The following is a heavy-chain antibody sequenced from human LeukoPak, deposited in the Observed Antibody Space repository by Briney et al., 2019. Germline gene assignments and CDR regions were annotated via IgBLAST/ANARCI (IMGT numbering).Heavy chain of an antibody. CDR2: ISHAGDT. J-gene: IGHJ4*02. V-gene: IGHV4-38-2*02. Sequence: SETLSLTCTVSGYSITRGYNWGWVRQSPGKGLEWIASISHAGDTYYNPSLKSRVTISVDTSKNHFSLNLASVTAPDTAVFFCGRGEVGEFDHWGQGTLVTVSS. D-gene: IGHD1-26*01. CDR1: GYSITRGYN. CDR3: GRGEVGEFDH.